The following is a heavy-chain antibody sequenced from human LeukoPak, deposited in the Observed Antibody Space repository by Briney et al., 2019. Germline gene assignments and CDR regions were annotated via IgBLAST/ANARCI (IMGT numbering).Heavy chain of an antibody. CDR2: INPNSGGA. D-gene: IGHD6-13*01. Sequence: ASVKVSCKASGYTFTVYYIHWVRQAPGQGLEWMGWINPNSGGANSAQKFQGRVTMTRDTSISTAYMQLSSLRSDDTAVYYCARGGIAAAATGYWGEGTLVTVSS. J-gene: IGHJ4*02. V-gene: IGHV1-2*02. CDR1: GYTFTVYY. CDR3: ARGGIAAAATGY.